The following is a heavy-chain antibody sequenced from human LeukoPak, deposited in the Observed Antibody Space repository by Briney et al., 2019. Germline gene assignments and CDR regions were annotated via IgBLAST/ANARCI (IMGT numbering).Heavy chain of an antibody. V-gene: IGHV3-33*01. CDR1: GYSFSRHG. J-gene: IGHJ4*02. Sequence: PGGSLRLSCAVSGYSFSRHGMHWVRQAPGKGLEWVAAIWYDGSDKYYADSVKGRFTISRDSAKNSLYLQMNSLRADDTAVYYCARDLGYLDGYHQAFDYWGRGTLVTVSS. CDR3: ARDLGYLDGYHQAFDY. CDR2: IWYDGSDK. D-gene: IGHD5-24*01.